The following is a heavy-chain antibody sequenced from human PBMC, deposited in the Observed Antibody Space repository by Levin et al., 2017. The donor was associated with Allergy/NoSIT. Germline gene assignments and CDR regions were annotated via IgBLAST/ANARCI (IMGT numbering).Heavy chain of an antibody. V-gene: IGHV3-72*01. Sequence: LSLTCAASGFTLSDHYMDWVRQAPGKGLEWVGRSEKKANSYTTQYAASVKDRFTISRDDSKNSLYLQMSSLKTEDTAVYYCARGYRSFDIWGQGTMVTVSS. D-gene: IGHD2-2*01. CDR3: ARGYRSFDI. J-gene: IGHJ3*02. CDR1: GFTLSDHY. CDR2: SEKKANSYTT.